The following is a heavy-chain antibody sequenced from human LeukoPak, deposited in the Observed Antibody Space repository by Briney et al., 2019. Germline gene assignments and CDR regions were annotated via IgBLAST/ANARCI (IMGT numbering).Heavy chain of an antibody. J-gene: IGHJ4*02. D-gene: IGHD7-27*01. CDR3: ASRKLGNDY. V-gene: IGHV4-61*01. Sequence: SETLSLTCTVSGGSISSSSYYWSWVRQPPGRGLEWIGHIYYSGSTNYNPSLKSRVTISVDTSKNQFSLKLSSVTAADTAVYYCASRKLGNDYWGQGTLVTVSS. CDR1: GGSISSSSYY. CDR2: IYYSGST.